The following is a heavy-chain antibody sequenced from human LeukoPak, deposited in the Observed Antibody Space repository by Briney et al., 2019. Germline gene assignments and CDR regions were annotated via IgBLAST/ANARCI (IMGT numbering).Heavy chain of an antibody. Sequence: GGSLRLSCAASGFTVSDYYTSWSRQAPGKGLEWISYISSSGTIVYYADSVKGRFTISRDNAKNSLYLQMNSLRAEDTAVYYCARENSPVYYYGSGSYHNWFDPWGQGTLVTVSS. V-gene: IGHV3-11*04. D-gene: IGHD3-10*01. CDR3: ARENSPVYYYGSGSYHNWFDP. CDR1: GFTVSDYY. J-gene: IGHJ5*02. CDR2: ISSSGTIV.